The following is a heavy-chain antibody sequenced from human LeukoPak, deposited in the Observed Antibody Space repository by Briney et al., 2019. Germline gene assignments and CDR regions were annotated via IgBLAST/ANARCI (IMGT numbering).Heavy chain of an antibody. CDR1: GFIFSSYT. Sequence: GGSLRLSCAASGFIFSSYTMGWVRQVPGKGLEWVSSIGGGSTYYADSVKGRFTISRDNSKDTLYLQMNGLRVEDTAVYYCAKGYTAGWSEGYLDYWGQGTLVTVSS. CDR3: AKGYTAGWSEGYLDY. J-gene: IGHJ4*02. V-gene: IGHV3-23*01. D-gene: IGHD6-19*01. CDR2: IGGGST.